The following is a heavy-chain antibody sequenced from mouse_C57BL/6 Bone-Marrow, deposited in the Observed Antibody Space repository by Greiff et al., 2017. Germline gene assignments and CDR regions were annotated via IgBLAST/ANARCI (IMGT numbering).Heavy chain of an antibody. CDR2: ISDGGSYT. Sequence: EVNLVESGGGLVKPGGSLKLSCAASGFTFSSYAMSWVRQTPEKRLEWVATISDGGSYTYYPDNVKGRFTISRDNAKNNLYLQMSHLKSEDTAMYYCARDYYYGSSYNAYWGQGTLVTVSA. D-gene: IGHD1-1*01. J-gene: IGHJ3*01. V-gene: IGHV5-4*01. CDR1: GFTFSSYA. CDR3: ARDYYYGSSYNAY.